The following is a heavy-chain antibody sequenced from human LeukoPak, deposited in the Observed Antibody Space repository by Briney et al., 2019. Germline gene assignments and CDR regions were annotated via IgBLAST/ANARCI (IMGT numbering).Heavy chain of an antibody. D-gene: IGHD3-10*01. J-gene: IGHJ4*02. Sequence: GGSLRLSCAASGFTFSSYSMNWVSQAPGKGLEWVSSISSSSSYIYYADSVKGRFTSSRDNAKNSLYLQRNSLRAEDTAVYYCWREHGSGKIDFDYWGQGTLVTVSS. CDR3: WREHGSGKIDFDY. V-gene: IGHV3-21*01. CDR1: GFTFSSYS. CDR2: ISSSSSYI.